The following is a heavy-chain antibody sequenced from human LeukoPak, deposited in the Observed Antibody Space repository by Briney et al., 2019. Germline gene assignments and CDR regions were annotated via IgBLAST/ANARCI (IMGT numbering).Heavy chain of an antibody. J-gene: IGHJ4*02. D-gene: IGHD2-2*01. CDR3: ASISGYCSSTSCYDPRFDY. CDR2: IIPIFGTA. CDR1: GGTFSSYA. Sequence: ASVKVSCKASGGTFSSYAISWVRQAPGQGLEWMGGIIPIFGTANYAQKFQGRVTMTRDTSTSTVYMELSSLRSEDTAVYYCASISGYCSSTSCYDPRFDYWGQGTLVTVSS. V-gene: IGHV1-69*05.